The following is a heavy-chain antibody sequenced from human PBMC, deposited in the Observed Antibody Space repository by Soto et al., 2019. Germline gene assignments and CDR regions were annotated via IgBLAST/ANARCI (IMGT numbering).Heavy chain of an antibody. CDR3: ARIIRIAAAGTRTYYFDY. V-gene: IGHV4-31*03. J-gene: IGHJ4*02. D-gene: IGHD6-13*01. CDR1: GGSISSGGYY. CDR2: IYYSGST. Sequence: QVQLQESGPGLVKPSQTLSLTCTVSGGSISSGGYYWSWIRQHPGKGLGWIGYIYYSGSTYYNPYLKSRVTISVDTSKNQFSLKLSSVTAADTAVYYCARIIRIAAAGTRTYYFDYWGQGTLVTVSS.